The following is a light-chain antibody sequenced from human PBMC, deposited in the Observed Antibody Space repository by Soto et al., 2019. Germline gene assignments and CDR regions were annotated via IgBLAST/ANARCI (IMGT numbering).Light chain of an antibody. V-gene: IGKV3-11*01. CDR1: QSVSSY. CDR2: DAS. Sequence: EIVLTQSPATLSLPPGERATLACRASQSVSSYLAWYQQKPGQAPRLLIYDASNRATGIPARFRGSGSGKGSTLTIRGLAPEDFAAYHCKKRNNWQQTSGTGTSVDI. J-gene: IGKJ3*01. CDR3: KKRNNWQQT.